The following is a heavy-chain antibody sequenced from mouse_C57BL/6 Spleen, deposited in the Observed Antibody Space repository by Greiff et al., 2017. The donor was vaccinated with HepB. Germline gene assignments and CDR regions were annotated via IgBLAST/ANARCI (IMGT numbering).Heavy chain of an antibody. Sequence: VQLQQSGPELVKPGASVKISCKASGYSFTGYYMHWVKQSHGNILDWIGYIYPYNGDTSYNQKFKGKATLTVDKSSSTAYMQLRSLTSEDSAVYYCATGVWGGALDYWGQGTSLTVSS. CDR3: ATGVWGGALDY. CDR1: GYSFTGYY. CDR2: IYPYNGDT. J-gene: IGHJ4*01. V-gene: IGHV1-31*01.